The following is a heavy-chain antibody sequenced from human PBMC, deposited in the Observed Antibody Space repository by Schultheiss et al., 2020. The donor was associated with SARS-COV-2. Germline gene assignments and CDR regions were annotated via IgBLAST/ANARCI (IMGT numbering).Heavy chain of an antibody. CDR1: GGSISSSNW. V-gene: IGHV4-4*02. Sequence: GSLRLSCAVSGGSISSSNWWSWVRQPPGKGLEWIGEIYHSGSTNYNPSLKSRVTISVDKSKNQFSLKLSSVTAADTAVYYCARERIFGVVIYYYYGMDVWGQGTTVTVSS. J-gene: IGHJ6*02. D-gene: IGHD3-3*01. CDR3: ARERIFGVVIYYYYGMDV. CDR2: IYHSGST.